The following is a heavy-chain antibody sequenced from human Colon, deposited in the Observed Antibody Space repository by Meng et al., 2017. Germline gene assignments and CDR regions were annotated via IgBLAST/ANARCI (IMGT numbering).Heavy chain of an antibody. V-gene: IGHV3-74*01. CDR2: IKSDGSST. D-gene: IGHD6-19*01. Sequence: GQLQQWGAGLLKPSETLSLTCAVYGGSFSGYYWSWVRQAPGKGLVWVSRIKSDGSSTTYADSVKGRFTISRDNAKNTLYLQMNSLRAEDTAVYYCAREFGWDGGNWFDPWGQGTLVTVSS. CDR1: GGSFSGYY. CDR3: AREFGWDGGNWFDP. J-gene: IGHJ5*02.